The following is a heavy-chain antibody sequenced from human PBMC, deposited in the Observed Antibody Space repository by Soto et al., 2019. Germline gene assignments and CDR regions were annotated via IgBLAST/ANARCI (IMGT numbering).Heavy chain of an antibody. Sequence: QVQLVESGGGVVQAGRSLRLSCAASGFTFSNYGMHWARQAPGNGLEWVALIWYDGSNDRYADSVKGRFTISRDNFKNILYLQMNSLRAEDTAVYYCARVAVAGTWWFDPWGQGTLVIVSS. J-gene: IGHJ5*02. CDR1: GFTFSNYG. D-gene: IGHD6-19*01. V-gene: IGHV3-33*01. CDR2: IWYDGSND. CDR3: ARVAVAGTWWFDP.